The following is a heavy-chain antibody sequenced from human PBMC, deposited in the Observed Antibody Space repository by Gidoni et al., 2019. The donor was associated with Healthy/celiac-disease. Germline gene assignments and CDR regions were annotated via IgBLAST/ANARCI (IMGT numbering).Heavy chain of an antibody. CDR2: ISGDGGST. D-gene: IGHD3-10*01. J-gene: IGHJ4*02. Sequence: EVQLVESGGGVVQPGGSLRLSCAASGFTFDDYAMHWVRQAPGKGLGWVSLISGDGGSTYYADSVKGRFTISRDNSKNSLYLQMNSLRTEDTALYYCAKDITVSGSPGFDYWGQGTLVTVSS. V-gene: IGHV3-43*02. CDR3: AKDITVSGSPGFDY. CDR1: GFTFDDYA.